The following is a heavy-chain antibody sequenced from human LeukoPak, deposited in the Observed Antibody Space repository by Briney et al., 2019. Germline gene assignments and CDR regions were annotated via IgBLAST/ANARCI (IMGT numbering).Heavy chain of an antibody. CDR2: MNPNSGNT. J-gene: IGHJ6*03. CDR1: GYTFTSYG. D-gene: IGHD6-13*01. Sequence: ASVKVSCKASGYTFTSYGISWVRQATGQGLEWMGWMNPNSGNTGYAQKFQGRVTITRNTSISTAYMELSSLRSEDTAVYYCARTYSSSWYSHYYYYMDVWGKGTTVTVSS. V-gene: IGHV1-8*03. CDR3: ARTYSSSWYSHYYYYMDV.